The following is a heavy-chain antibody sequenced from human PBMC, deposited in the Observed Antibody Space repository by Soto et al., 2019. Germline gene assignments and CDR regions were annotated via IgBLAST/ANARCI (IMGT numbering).Heavy chain of an antibody. CDR3: ARGIKYGDYSRWFDP. CDR2: IYYSGST. V-gene: IGHV4-31*03. Sequence: SETLSLTCTVSGGSISSCGYYWNWIRQHPGKGLEWIGYIYYSGSTYYNPSLKSRVTISVDTSKNQFSLNLSSVTAADTAVYYCARGIKYGDYSRWFDPWGPGTLVTVSS. D-gene: IGHD4-17*01. J-gene: IGHJ5*02. CDR1: GGSISSCGYY.